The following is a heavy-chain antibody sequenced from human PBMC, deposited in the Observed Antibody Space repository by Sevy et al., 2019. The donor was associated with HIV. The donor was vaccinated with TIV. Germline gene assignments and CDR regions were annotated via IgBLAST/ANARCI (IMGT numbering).Heavy chain of an antibody. V-gene: IGHV1-24*01. D-gene: IGHD5-12*01. J-gene: IGHJ4*02. Sequence: ASVKVSCKVSGYTLTELSMHWVRRAPGKGLEWMGGFDPEDGETIYAQKFQGRVTMTEDTSTDTAYMELSSLRSEDTAVYYCATVGIVATQNYFDYWGQGTLVTVSS. CDR1: GYTLTELS. CDR2: FDPEDGET. CDR3: ATVGIVATQNYFDY.